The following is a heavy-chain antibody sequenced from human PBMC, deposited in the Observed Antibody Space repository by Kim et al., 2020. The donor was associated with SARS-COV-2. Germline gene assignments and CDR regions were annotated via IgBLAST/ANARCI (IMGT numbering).Heavy chain of an antibody. CDR3: TTGHQLLINWFDP. Sequence: ASVKVSCKVSGYTLAELPIHWVLQAPGKGLEWMGGFDSEDVETVYAQKFQGRVTMTEDTSTDTAYMELTSLRSDDTAVYYCTTGHQLLINWFDPWGQGTLVTVSS. J-gene: IGHJ5*02. D-gene: IGHD2-2*01. V-gene: IGHV1-24*01. CDR2: FDSEDVET. CDR1: GYTLAELP.